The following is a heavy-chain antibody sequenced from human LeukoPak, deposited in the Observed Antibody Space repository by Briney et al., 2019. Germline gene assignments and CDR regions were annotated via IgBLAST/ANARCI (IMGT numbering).Heavy chain of an antibody. CDR1: GGSLSSYY. V-gene: IGHV4-59*08. D-gene: IGHD6-19*01. Sequence: SETLSLTCTVSGGSLSSYYWSWIRQPPGKGLEWIGYIYYSGSTNYNPSLKSRVTISVDTSKNQFSLKLSSVTAADTAVYYCARDLYSSGWYGVFDYWGQGTLVTVSS. CDR2: IYYSGST. J-gene: IGHJ4*02. CDR3: ARDLYSSGWYGVFDY.